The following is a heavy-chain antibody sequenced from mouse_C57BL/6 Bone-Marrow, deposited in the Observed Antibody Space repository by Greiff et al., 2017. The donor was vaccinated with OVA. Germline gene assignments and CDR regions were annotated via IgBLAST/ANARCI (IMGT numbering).Heavy chain of an antibody. V-gene: IGHV2-2*01. CDR1: GFSLTSYG. CDR2: IWSGGST. J-gene: IGHJ1*03. CDR3: ARNYYYGSSYVELWYFDV. Sequence: VQLQQSGPGLVQPSQRLSITCTVSGFSLTSYGVHWVRQSPGKGLEWLGVIWSGGSTDYNAAFISRLSISKDNSKSQVFFKMNSLQADDTAIYYCARNYYYGSSYVELWYFDVWGTGTTVTVSS. D-gene: IGHD1-1*01.